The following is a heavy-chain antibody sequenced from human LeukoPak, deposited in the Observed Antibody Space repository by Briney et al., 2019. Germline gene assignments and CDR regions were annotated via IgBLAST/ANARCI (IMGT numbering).Heavy chain of an antibody. CDR2: INPKSGDT. V-gene: IGHV1-2*02. CDR1: AYTFTDHY. J-gene: IGHJ4*02. Sequence: ASVKVSCKAFAYTFTDHYVHWVRQAPGQGLEWMGWINPKSGDTKYVQKLQGRLTMTRDTSLRTAYMELTRLRSDDTAVFYCATYCGGDCAPGGYWGQGALVTVS. D-gene: IGHD2-21*01. CDR3: ATYCGGDCAPGGY.